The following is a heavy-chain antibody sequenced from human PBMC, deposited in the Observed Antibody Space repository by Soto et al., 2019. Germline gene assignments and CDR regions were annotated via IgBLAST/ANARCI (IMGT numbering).Heavy chain of an antibody. V-gene: IGHV3-21*01. CDR3: AKDKNDYGDYVDY. CDR2: ISSISSTI. CDR1: GFAFSSYS. Sequence: GGSLRLSCAPSGFAFSSYSMNWVRQAPGKGLEWVSFISSISSTIYYADSVKGRFIISRDNSKNSLYLQMNSLRAEDTAVYYCAKDKNDYGDYVDYWGQGTLVTVSS. D-gene: IGHD4-17*01. J-gene: IGHJ4*02.